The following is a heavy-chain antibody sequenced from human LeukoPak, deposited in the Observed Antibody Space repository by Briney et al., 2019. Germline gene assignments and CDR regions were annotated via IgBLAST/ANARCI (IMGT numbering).Heavy chain of an antibody. CDR2: ISGSGDNT. CDR1: GFTFRTYA. D-gene: IGHD3-9*01. J-gene: IGHJ4*02. Sequence: QTGGSLRLSCAASGFTFRTYAMNWVRQAPGKGLEWVSGISGSGDNTYYADSVKGRFTISRDNSKNTLYLQMNSLRAEDTAVYYCAKGDDILTGYLSYFDYWGQGTLVTVSS. CDR3: AKGDDILTGYLSYFDY. V-gene: IGHV3-23*01.